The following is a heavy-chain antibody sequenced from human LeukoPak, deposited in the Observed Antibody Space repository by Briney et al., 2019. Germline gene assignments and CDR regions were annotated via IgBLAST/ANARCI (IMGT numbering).Heavy chain of an antibody. CDR1: GGSFSGYY. CDR2: INHSGST. CDR3: ARDYDSSGYGPFDAFDI. V-gene: IGHV4-34*01. D-gene: IGHD3-22*01. J-gene: IGHJ3*02. Sequence: SETLSLTCAVHGGSFSGYYCSWIRQPPGKGLEWIGEINHSGSTNYNPSLKSRVTISVDTSKNQFSLKLSSVTAADTAVYYCARDYDSSGYGPFDAFDIWGQGTMVTVSS.